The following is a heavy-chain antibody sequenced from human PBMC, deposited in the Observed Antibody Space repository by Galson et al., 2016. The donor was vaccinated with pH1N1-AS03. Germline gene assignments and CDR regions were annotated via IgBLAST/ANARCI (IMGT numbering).Heavy chain of an antibody. J-gene: IGHJ6*03. CDR1: GFPFTSWA. CDR3: AKMRGNLPQNYHIDA. V-gene: IGHV3-23*01. CDR2: MSGSGSTI. D-gene: IGHD3-16*01. Sequence: SLRLSCAASGFPFTSWAMTWARQDPGKGLQWVSTMSGSGSTIYYTESVKGRFTNSRDNPTKTLYLQMINLRAEDTAVYYCAKMRGNLPQNYHIDAWGKGTTVTVSS.